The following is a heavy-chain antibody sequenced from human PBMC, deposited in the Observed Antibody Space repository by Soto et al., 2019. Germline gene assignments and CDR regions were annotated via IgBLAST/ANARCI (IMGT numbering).Heavy chain of an antibody. J-gene: IGHJ4*02. D-gene: IGHD3-10*01. CDR3: AKEARGTPSSGDYFDH. CDR2: IAVHDNT. CDR1: AFILTNYD. Sequence: PEGSLGLSCAASAFILTNYDINWARQATGKGLEWVSAIAVHDNTYYADSVRGRFTISRDDSTNTVYLQMNRLRLDDTAVYYCAKEARGTPSSGDYFDHWDQGTPVTVSS. V-gene: IGHV3-23*01.